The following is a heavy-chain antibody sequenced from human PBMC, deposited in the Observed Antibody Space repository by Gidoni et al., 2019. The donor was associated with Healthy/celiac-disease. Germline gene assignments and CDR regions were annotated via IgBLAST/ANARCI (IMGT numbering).Heavy chain of an antibody. Sequence: EVQLVESGGGLVQPGGSLRLSCAASGFTFSSYWMSCVRQAPGKGLEWVANIKQDGSEKYYVDSVKGRFTISRDNAKNSLYLQMNSLRAEDTAVYYCARDHYDSSGYYRYWGQGTLVTVSS. J-gene: IGHJ4*02. CDR3: ARDHYDSSGYYRY. D-gene: IGHD3-22*01. CDR2: IKQDGSEK. V-gene: IGHV3-7*05. CDR1: GFTFSSYW.